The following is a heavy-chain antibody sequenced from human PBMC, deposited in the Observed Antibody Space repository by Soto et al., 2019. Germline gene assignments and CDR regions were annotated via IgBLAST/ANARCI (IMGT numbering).Heavy chain of an antibody. CDR1: GITFTNYW. D-gene: IGHD3-22*01. J-gene: IGHJ4*02. Sequence: GGSLRLSCVASGITFTNYWLHWVRQVPGKGLVWVARVDSDGRGTSYADFVKGRFTISRDNAKNTLDLQMNSLRAEDTAVYYCAKDTYYYDRSGYYTYDHWGQGTQVTVSS. V-gene: IGHV3-74*01. CDR2: VDSDGRGT. CDR3: AKDTYYYDRSGYYTYDH.